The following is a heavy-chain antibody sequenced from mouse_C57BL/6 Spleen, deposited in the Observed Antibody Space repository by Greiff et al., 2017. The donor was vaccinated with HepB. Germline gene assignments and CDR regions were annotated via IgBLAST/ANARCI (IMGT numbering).Heavy chain of an antibody. CDR1: GFNIKDDY. CDR3: TYYCNHGAY. CDR2: IDPENGDT. Sequence: EVQLQQSGAELVRPGASVKLSCTASGFNIKDDYMHWVKQRPEQGLEWIGWIDPENGDTEYASKFQGKATITAYTSSNTAYLQLSSLTSEDTAVYYCTYYCNHGAYWGQGTLVTVSA. V-gene: IGHV14-4*01. D-gene: IGHD2-1*01. J-gene: IGHJ3*01.